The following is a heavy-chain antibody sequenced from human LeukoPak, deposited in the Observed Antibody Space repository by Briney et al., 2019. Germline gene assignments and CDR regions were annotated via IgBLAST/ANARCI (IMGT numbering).Heavy chain of an antibody. CDR3: ARGPPPYGSGTYYLDY. V-gene: IGHV1-46*01. J-gene: IGHJ4*02. D-gene: IGHD3-10*01. CDR2: INPSGGST. Sequence: ASVKVSCKASGYTFTSYYMHWVRQAPGQGLEWMGIINPSGGSTSYAQKFQARVTKTRDTSTTTVYMELSSLRSEDTAVYYCARGPPPYGSGTYYLDYWGQGTLVTVSS. CDR1: GYTFTSYY.